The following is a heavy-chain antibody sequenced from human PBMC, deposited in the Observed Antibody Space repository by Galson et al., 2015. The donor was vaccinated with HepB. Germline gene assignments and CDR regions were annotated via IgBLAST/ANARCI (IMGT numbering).Heavy chain of an antibody. CDR2: ISRSSSTI. CDR3: ARSSSAVRRNYFDY. V-gene: IGHV3-48*04. D-gene: IGHD6-13*01. CDR1: GFTFSSYT. J-gene: IGHJ4*02. Sequence: SLRLSCAASGFTFSSYTMNWVRQAPGKGLEWVSYISRSSSTIYYADSVKGRFTISRDNAKNSLYLQMNSLRAEDTAVYYCARSSSAVRRNYFDYWGQGTLVTVSS.